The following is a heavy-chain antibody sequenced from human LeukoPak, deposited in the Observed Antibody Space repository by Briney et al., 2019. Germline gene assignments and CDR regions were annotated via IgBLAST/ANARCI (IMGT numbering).Heavy chain of an antibody. Sequence: SETLSLTCTVSGGSISSYYWSWIRQPPGKGLEWIGYIYYSGSTNYNPSLKSRVTISVDTSKNQFSLKLSSVTAADTAVYYCARFTREYYYGSGSYPGAFDIWGQGTMVTVSS. J-gene: IGHJ3*02. CDR2: IYYSGST. CDR1: GGSISSYY. V-gene: IGHV4-59*08. CDR3: ARFTREYYYGSGSYPGAFDI. D-gene: IGHD3-10*01.